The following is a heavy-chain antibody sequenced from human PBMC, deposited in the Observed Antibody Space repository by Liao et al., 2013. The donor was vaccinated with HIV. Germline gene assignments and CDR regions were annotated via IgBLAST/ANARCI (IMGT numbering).Heavy chain of an antibody. V-gene: IGHV4-30-2*01. D-gene: IGHD1-14*01. Sequence: QLQLQESGSGLVKPSQTLSLTCAVSGGSITSGGYSWTWIRQPPGKGLEWIGYIYHSGSPVYSPSLKGRVTISVDRSRNQFSLKLSSVTAADTAVYYCARASFHPEDLVPRANHWYFDLWGRGTLVTVSS. CDR3: ARASFHPEDLVPRANHWYFDL. CDR1: GGSITSGGYS. CDR2: IYHSGSP. J-gene: IGHJ2*01.